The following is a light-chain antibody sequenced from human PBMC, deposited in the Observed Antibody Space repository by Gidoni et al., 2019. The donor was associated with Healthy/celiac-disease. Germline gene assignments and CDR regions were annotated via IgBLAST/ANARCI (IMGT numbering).Light chain of an antibody. CDR3: QQSYSTPWT. J-gene: IGKJ2*02. CDR2: AAS. V-gene: IGKV1-39*01. Sequence: DIQMTQSPSSLSASVGDRVTITCRASQSISSYLNWYQQKPGKAPKLLIYAASSLQSGVPSRFSGSGSGTDFTLTISSLQPEDFATYYSQQSYSTPWTFGQGTKLEIK. CDR1: QSISSY.